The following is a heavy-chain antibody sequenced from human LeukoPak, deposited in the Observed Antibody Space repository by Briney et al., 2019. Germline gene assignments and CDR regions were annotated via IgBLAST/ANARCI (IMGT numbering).Heavy chain of an antibody. CDR1: GFTFSSYA. D-gene: IGHD3-22*01. V-gene: IGHV3-23*01. CDR3: ARDLGYYDSSGPLDY. Sequence: GGSLRLSCAASGFTFSSYAMSWVRQAPGKGLEWVSSISGSGSNTYYADSVKGRFTISRDNAKNSLYLQMNSLRAEDTAVYYCARDLGYYDSSGPLDYWGQGTLVTVSS. J-gene: IGHJ4*02. CDR2: ISGSGSNT.